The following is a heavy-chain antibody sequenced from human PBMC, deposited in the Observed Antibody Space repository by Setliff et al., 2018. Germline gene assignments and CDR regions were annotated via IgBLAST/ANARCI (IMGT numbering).Heavy chain of an antibody. V-gene: IGHV3-15*01. CDR1: GFTFSNAW. CDR3: ARNGDVDTGFLGYYYSYYLDV. D-gene: IGHD5-18*01. J-gene: IGHJ6*03. Sequence: GGSLRLSCAASGFTFSNAWMSWVRQAPGKGLEWVGRIKSKTDGGTTDYAAPVKGRFTISRDDSKNTLYLQMNSLKTDDTAVYYCARNGDVDTGFLGYYYSYYLDVWGKGTTVTVSS. CDR2: IKSKTDGGTT.